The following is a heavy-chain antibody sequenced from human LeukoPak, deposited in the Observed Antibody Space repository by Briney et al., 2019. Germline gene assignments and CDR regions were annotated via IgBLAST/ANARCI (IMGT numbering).Heavy chain of an antibody. Sequence: PGGSLRLSCAASGFTFSTYSMNWVRQAPGKGLEWVSAITRRRGAIYYADSVEGRFTISSDNAKNSLYLQMNSLRAEDTAVYYCARDFYDILTGEGYFDYWGQGTLVTVSS. CDR3: ARDFYDILTGEGYFDY. D-gene: IGHD3-9*01. V-gene: IGHV3-21*01. J-gene: IGHJ4*02. CDR2: ITRRRGAI. CDR1: GFTFSTYS.